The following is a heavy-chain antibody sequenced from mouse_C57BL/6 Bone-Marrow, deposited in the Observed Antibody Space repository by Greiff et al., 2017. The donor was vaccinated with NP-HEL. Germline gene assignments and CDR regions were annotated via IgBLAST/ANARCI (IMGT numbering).Heavy chain of an antibody. J-gene: IGHJ1*03. D-gene: IGHD1-1*01. CDR3: ARRDYGSSYLYWYFDV. V-gene: IGHV1-18*01. CDR2: INPNNGGT. Sequence: EVQLQQSGPELVKPGASVKIPCKASGYTFTDYNMDWVKQSHGKSLEWIGDINPNNGGTIYNQKFKGKATLTVDKSSSTAYMELRSLTSEDTAVYYCARRDYGSSYLYWYFDVWGTGTTVTVSS. CDR1: GYTFTDYN.